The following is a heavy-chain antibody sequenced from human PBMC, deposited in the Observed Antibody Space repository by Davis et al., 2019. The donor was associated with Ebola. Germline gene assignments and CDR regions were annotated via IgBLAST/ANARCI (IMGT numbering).Heavy chain of an antibody. V-gene: IGHV3-23*01. CDR2: ISGGGDTT. CDR3: ANWGSDAFDI. CDR1: GFTFSTYW. J-gene: IGHJ3*02. D-gene: IGHD7-27*01. Sequence: PAGSLTLSCAASGFTFSTYWMSWVRQDPGNGLEWVSSISGGGDTTYYTDSVKGRFTISRDNSKNTLYLQMNSLRAEDTALDYCANWGSDAFDIWGQGTMVTVSS.